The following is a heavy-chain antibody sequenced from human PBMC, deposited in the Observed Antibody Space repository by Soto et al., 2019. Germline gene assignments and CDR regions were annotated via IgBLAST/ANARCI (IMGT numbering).Heavy chain of an antibody. J-gene: IGHJ4*02. V-gene: IGHV4-31*03. D-gene: IGHD2-8*01. CDR3: ARTGGMLSFFDY. Sequence: QVQLQESGPGLVKPSQTLSLTCTVSVGSISSGGYYWSWIRQHPGKGLEWIGYIYYSGCTYYNPSLKSRVTTSVDTSNNQFSLKLSSVTAADTAVYYCARTGGMLSFFDYWGQGTLVTVSS. CDR2: IYYSGCT. CDR1: VGSISSGGYY.